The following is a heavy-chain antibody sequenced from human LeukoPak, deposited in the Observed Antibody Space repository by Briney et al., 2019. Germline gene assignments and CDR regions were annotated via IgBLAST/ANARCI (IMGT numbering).Heavy chain of an antibody. J-gene: IGHJ4*02. V-gene: IGHV1-69*10. CDR1: GGTFSSHA. CDR3: ARGLFYGDYSLFDY. Sequence: SVKVSCKASGGTFSSHAMSWVRQAPGQGLEWMGGIIPILDITNYAQKFQGRVTITADKSTGTAYMELSSLRSEDTAVYYCARGLFYGDYSLFDYWGQGTLVTVSS. CDR2: IIPILDIT. D-gene: IGHD4-17*01.